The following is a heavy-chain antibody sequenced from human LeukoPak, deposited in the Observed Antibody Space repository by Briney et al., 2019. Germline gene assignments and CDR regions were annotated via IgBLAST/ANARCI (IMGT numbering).Heavy chain of an antibody. CDR1: GFTFSSYS. D-gene: IGHD3-22*01. CDR3: ARGDSSGYHS. J-gene: IGHJ4*02. Sequence: GGSLRLSCAASGFTFSSYSMNWVRQAPGKGLEWVSSISSSSSYIHYADSVKGRFTISRDNAKNSLYLQMNSLRAEDTAVYYCARGDSSGYHSWGQGTLVTVSS. V-gene: IGHV3-21*01. CDR2: ISSSSSYI.